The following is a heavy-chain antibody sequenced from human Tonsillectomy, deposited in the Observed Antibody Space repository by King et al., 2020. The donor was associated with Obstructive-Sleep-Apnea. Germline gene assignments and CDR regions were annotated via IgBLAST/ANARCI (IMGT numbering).Heavy chain of an antibody. V-gene: IGHV1-45*02. D-gene: IGHD4-17*01. CDR2: FTPFNGNT. J-gene: IGHJ3*02. CDR1: GYTFTYRY. CDR3: ATDAYGDYGSGAFDI. Sequence: QLVQSGAEVKKTGSSVKVSCKASGYTFTYRYLHWVRQAPGQAPEWMGWFTPFNGNTDYAQKFQDRVTITRDRSMTSAYMELSSLGSEDTAMYYCATDAYGDYGSGAFDIWGQGTMVTVSS.